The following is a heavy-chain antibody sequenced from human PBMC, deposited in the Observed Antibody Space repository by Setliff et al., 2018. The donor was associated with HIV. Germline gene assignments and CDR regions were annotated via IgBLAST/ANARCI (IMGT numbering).Heavy chain of an antibody. V-gene: IGHV4-59*01. Sequence: SETLSLTCTVSGGSMSSYYWSWIRQPPGKGLEWIGTMYFRGNARNSPSLKSRVTILVDTSKNQLSLNLTSVTAADTAVYYCARRDQYGGSPYFESWGQGALVTVSS. CDR2: MYFRGNA. CDR3: ARRDQYGGSPYFES. J-gene: IGHJ4*02. CDR1: GGSMSSYY. D-gene: IGHD3-10*01.